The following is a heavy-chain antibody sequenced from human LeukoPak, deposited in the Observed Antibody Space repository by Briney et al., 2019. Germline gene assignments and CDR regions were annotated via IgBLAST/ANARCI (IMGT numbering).Heavy chain of an antibody. D-gene: IGHD6-13*01. CDR2: INPNSGGT. J-gene: IGHJ5*02. Sequence: GASVKVSCKASGYTFTGYYMHWVRQAPGQGLEWMGWINPNSGGTNYAQKFQGRVTMTRDTSISTAYMALSRLRSDDTAVYYCARGLNNGYSSSWYVHWFDPWGQGTLVTVSS. CDR3: ARGLNNGYSSSWYVHWFDP. V-gene: IGHV1-2*02. CDR1: GYTFTGYY.